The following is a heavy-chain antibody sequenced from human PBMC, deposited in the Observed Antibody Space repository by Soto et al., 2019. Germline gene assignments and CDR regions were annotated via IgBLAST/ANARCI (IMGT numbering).Heavy chain of an antibody. CDR3: AKVNPYYYDSSGPFDY. J-gene: IGHJ4*02. CDR1: GLTFSSYA. V-gene: IGHV3-23*01. D-gene: IGHD3-22*01. CDR2: ISGSGGST. Sequence: PGGSLRLSCAASGLTFSSYAMSWVRQAPGKGLEWVSAISGSGGSTYYADSVKGRFTISRDNSKNTLYLQMNSLRAEDTAVYYCAKVNPYYYDSSGPFDYWGQGTLVTVSS.